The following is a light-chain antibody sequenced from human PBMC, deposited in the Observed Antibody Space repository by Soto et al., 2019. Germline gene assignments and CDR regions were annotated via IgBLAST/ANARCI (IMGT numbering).Light chain of an antibody. Sequence: NALTHSPGTLSLSPGKISTLSCRASQSVSNDYLAWYQQTPRQAPRLLIYGASSRATGIPGWCSGSGSGKDFTLTISRLEHEYFAVYCCQQYGSSGTFGQGTKVDIK. CDR3: QQYGSSGT. V-gene: IGKV3-20*01. CDR2: GAS. J-gene: IGKJ1*01. CDR1: QSVSNDY.